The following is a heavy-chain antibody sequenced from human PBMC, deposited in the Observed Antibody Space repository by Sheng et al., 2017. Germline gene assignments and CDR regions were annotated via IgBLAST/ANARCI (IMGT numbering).Heavy chain of an antibody. CDR1: DSLLVNAW. CDR2: VKSKTDGGTL. J-gene: IGHJ4*02. CDR3: TTVTSGWYVSRD. D-gene: IGHD6-19*01. V-gene: IGHV3-15*01. Sequence: EVQLVESGGRLGKAWGVPLDSPVPPLDSLLVNAWMSWVRQAPGKGLEWIGRVKSKTDGGTLDYAAPVKGRFIISRDDSKNTLYLQMNSLKTEDTAVYYCTTVTSGWYVSRDWGQGALVTVSS.